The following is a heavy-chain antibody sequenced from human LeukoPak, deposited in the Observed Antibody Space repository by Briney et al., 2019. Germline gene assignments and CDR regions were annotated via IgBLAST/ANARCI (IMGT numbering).Heavy chain of an antibody. Sequence: PSETLSLTCAVYGGSFSGYYWSWIRQPPGKGLEWIGEINHSGSTNYNPSLKSRVTISVDTSKNQFSLKLSSVTAADTAVYYCARHQAYYDILTGYGLGVFDYWGQGTLVTVSS. CDR3: ARHQAYYDILTGYGLGVFDY. CDR2: INHSGST. CDR1: GGSFSGYY. V-gene: IGHV4-34*01. J-gene: IGHJ4*02. D-gene: IGHD3-9*01.